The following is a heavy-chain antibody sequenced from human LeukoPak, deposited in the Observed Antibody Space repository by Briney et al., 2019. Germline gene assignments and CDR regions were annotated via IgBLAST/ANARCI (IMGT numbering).Heavy chain of an antibody. CDR3: ARAARVWELLGYYFDY. CDR2: IYYSGST. D-gene: IGHD1-26*01. Sequence: SETLSLTCTVSGGPISSYYWSWIRQPPGKGLEWIGYIYYSGSTNYNPSLKSRVTISVDTSKNQFSLKLSSVTAADTAVYYCARAARVWELLGYYFDYWGQGTLVTVSS. J-gene: IGHJ4*02. V-gene: IGHV4-59*01. CDR1: GGPISSYY.